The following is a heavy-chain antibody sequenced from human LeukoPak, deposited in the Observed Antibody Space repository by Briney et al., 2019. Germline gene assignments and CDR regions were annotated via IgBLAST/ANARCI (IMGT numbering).Heavy chain of an antibody. D-gene: IGHD2-2*01. V-gene: IGHV3-23*01. J-gene: IGHJ4*02. CDR2: ISGSGGST. Sequence: PGGSLRLSCAASGFTFSSYAMSWVRQAPGKGLEWVSAISGSGGSTYYADSVKGRFTISRDNSKNTLYLQMNSLRAEDTAVYYCAKASLQYQLLVTHRVSIAVDYWGQGTLVTVSS. CDR1: GFTFSSYA. CDR3: AKASLQYQLLVTHRVSIAVDY.